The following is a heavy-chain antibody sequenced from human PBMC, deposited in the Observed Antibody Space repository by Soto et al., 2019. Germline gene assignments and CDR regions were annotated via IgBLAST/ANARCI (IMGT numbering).Heavy chain of an antibody. CDR2: IGKRGRVI. Sequence: GGSLRLCCTASGFPFSDHYMALIRQAPGKGLECISHIGKRGRVINYADSLKGRFTISRDKTKHSLYLQMNSLRAEDTAIYYCARIKSSAPSKHCSDYRRHGPPVTV. J-gene: IGHJ4*01. V-gene: IGHV3-11*01. CDR3: ARIKSSAPSKHCSDY. D-gene: IGHD3-10*02. CDR1: GFPFSDHY.